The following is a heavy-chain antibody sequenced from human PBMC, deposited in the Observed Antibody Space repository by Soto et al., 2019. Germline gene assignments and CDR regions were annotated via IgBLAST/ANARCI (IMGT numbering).Heavy chain of an antibody. CDR3: ARGRVRFLEWLSPFDY. D-gene: IGHD3-3*01. Sequence: SETLSLTCAVYGGSFSGYYWSWIRQPPGKGLEWIGEINHSGSTNYNPSLKSRVTISVDTSKNQFSLKLSSVTAADTAVYYCARGRVRFLEWLSPFDYWGQGTLVTVSS. V-gene: IGHV4-34*01. CDR1: GGSFSGYY. CDR2: INHSGST. J-gene: IGHJ4*02.